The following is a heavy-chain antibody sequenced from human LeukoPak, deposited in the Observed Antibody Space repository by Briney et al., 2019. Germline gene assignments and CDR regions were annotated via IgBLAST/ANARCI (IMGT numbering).Heavy chain of an antibody. CDR3: ARAPSTALGAFDV. CDR2: IWYDGSNT. D-gene: IGHD1-1*01. J-gene: IGHJ3*01. Sequence: GGSLRLSCAASGFTFSTYSMNWVRQAPGKGLEWVALIWYDGSNTYHADSVKGRFTISRDNSKNMLYVQMNNLRAEDTAVYYCARAPSTALGAFDVWGQGTMVTVSS. CDR1: GFTFSTYS. V-gene: IGHV3-33*08.